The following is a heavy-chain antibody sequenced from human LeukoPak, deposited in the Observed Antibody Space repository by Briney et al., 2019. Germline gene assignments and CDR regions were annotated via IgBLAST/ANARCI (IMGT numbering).Heavy chain of an antibody. CDR3: ARDRLGYSGYDPNTGAFDI. CDR1: GFTFSSYS. V-gene: IGHV3-21*01. J-gene: IGHJ3*02. CDR2: ISSSSSYI. D-gene: IGHD5-12*01. Sequence: TGGSLRLSCAASGFTFSSYSMNWVRQAPGKGLEWVSSISSSSSYIYYADSVKGRFTISRDNAKNSLYLQMNSLRAEDTAVYYCARDRLGYSGYDPNTGAFDIWGQGTMVTVSS.